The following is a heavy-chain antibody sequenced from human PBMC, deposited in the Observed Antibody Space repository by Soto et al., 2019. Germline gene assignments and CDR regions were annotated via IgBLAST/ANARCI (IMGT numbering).Heavy chain of an antibody. J-gene: IGHJ4*02. V-gene: IGHV3-23*01. CDR2: ISGSGGST. Sequence: GGSLRLSCAASGFTFSSYAMSWVRQAPGKGLEWVSVISGSGGSTYYADSVKGRFTISRDNSNNTLYLQMNSLRAEDKAVYYCANAGGSQYSPGYWGQGTLVTVSS. CDR1: GFTFSSYA. D-gene: IGHD1-26*01. CDR3: ANAGGSQYSPGY.